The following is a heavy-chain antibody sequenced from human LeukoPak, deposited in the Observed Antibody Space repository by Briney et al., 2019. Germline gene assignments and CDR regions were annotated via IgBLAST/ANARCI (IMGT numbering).Heavy chain of an antibody. CDR2: INTNTGSP. V-gene: IGHV7-4-1*02. CDR3: ARTLHITVVTLFDY. CDR1: GYTFTSYA. D-gene: IGHD4-23*01. Sequence: ASVTVSCKASGYTFTSYAMNWVRQAPGQGLEWMGWINTNTGSPTYAQRFTGQFVFSLDTSVSTAYLQISSLKAEDTAVYYCARTLHITVVTLFDYWGQGTLVTVSS. J-gene: IGHJ4*02.